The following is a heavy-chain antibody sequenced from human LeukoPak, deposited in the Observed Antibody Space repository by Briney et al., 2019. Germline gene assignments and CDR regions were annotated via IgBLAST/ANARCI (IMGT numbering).Heavy chain of an antibody. CDR3: ARAQWELLRGGAFDI. CDR2: IYSGGST. J-gene: IGHJ3*02. Sequence: PGGSLRLSCAASGFTVSSNYMSWVRQAPGKGLEWVSVIYSGGSTYYADSVKGRFTISRDNSKNTLYLQMNSLRAEDTVVYYCARAQWELLRGGAFDIWGQGTMVTVSS. D-gene: IGHD1-26*01. V-gene: IGHV3-53*01. CDR1: GFTVSSNY.